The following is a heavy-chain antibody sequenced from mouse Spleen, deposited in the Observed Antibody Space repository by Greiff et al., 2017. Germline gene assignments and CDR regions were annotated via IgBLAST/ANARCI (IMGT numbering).Heavy chain of an antibody. Sequence: LVESGAELVKPGASVKISCKASGYAFSSYWMNWVKQRPGKGLEWIGQIYPGDGDTNYNGKFKGKATLTADKSSSTAYMQLSSLTSEDSAVYFCARSIYYGTYYYAMDYWGQGTSVTVSS. CDR1: GYAFSSYW. V-gene: IGHV1-80*01. J-gene: IGHJ4*01. D-gene: IGHD2-1*01. CDR2: IYPGDGDT. CDR3: ARSIYYGTYYYAMDY.